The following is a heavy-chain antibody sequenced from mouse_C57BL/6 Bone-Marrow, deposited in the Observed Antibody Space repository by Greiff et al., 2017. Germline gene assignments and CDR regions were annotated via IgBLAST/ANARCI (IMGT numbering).Heavy chain of an antibody. Sequence: QVQLQQSGAELARPGASVKLSCKASGYTFTSYGISWVKQRTGQGLEWIGEIYPRSGNTYYNEKFKGKATLTADKSSSTAYMELRSLTSEDSAVYFYAGVAPYYAMDYWGQGTSVTVSA. D-gene: IGHD1-1*02. V-gene: IGHV1-81*01. J-gene: IGHJ4*01. CDR3: AGVAPYYAMDY. CDR2: IYPRSGNT. CDR1: GYTFTSYG.